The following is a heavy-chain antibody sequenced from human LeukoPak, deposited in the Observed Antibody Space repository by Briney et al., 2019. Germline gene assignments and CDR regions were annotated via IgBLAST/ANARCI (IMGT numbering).Heavy chain of an antibody. CDR2: ISGSSSTI. CDR1: GFTFSSYS. J-gene: IGHJ4*02. D-gene: IGHD4-17*01. Sequence: GGSLRLSCAASGFTFSSYSMNWVRQAPGKGLEWVSYISGSSSTIYYADSVKGRFTISRDNAKKSLYLQMNSLRAEDTAVYYRAGDQYGDYSLDYWGQGTLVTVSS. V-gene: IGHV3-48*01. CDR3: AGDQYGDYSLDY.